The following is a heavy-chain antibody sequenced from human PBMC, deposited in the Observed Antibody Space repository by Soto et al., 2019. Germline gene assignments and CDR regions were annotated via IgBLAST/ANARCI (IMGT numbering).Heavy chain of an antibody. CDR2: GST. D-gene: IGHD3-10*01. J-gene: IGHJ4*02. Sequence: GSTNYNPSLKSRVTISVDMSKNQFSLKLNSVTAAETAVYYCTRGVKFGELDYWGQGTLVTVSS. V-gene: IGHV4-59*09. CDR3: TRGVKFGELDY.